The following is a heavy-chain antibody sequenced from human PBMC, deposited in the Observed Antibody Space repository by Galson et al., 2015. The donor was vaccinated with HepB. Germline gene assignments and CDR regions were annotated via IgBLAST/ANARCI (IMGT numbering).Heavy chain of an antibody. V-gene: IGHV3-49*03. CDR2: IRSKAYGGTT. CDR1: GFTFADYA. D-gene: IGHD3-3*01. Sequence: SLRLSCAASGFTFADYAMSWFRQAPGKGLEWVGVIRSKAYGGTTEYAASVKGRFTISRDDSKSIAYLQMNSLKTEDTAVYYCTRSGYRGRPLDYWGQGTLVTVSS. J-gene: IGHJ4*02. CDR3: TRSGYRGRPLDY.